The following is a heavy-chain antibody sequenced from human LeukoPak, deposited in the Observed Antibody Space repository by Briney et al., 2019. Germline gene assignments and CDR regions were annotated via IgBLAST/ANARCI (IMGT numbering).Heavy chain of an antibody. CDR2: IRYDGSNK. D-gene: IGHD2-2*01. CDR3: AKDARYCSTTSCSRDPYYFDY. V-gene: IGHV3-30*02. J-gene: IGHJ4*02. Sequence: PGGSLRLSCAASGFAFSNYGIHWVRQAPGKGLEWVAFIRYDGSNKYYTDSVKGRFTISRDNSKNMLYLQMNSLRDEDTAMYNCAKDARYCSTTSCSRDPYYFDYWGQGTLVTVSS. CDR1: GFAFSNYG.